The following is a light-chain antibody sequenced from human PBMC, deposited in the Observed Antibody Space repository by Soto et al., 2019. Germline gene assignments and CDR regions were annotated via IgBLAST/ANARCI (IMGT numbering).Light chain of an antibody. CDR1: QNLSRN. J-gene: IGKJ2*01. CDR2: YAS. CDR3: KQYDKWPHT. Sequence: EMVMTQSPATLSVSPGERATLSCRASQNLSRNLAWYQQQPGQAPRLLIFYASTRATGIPARFSGSGSGTDFTLTISSLQSEDFDVYSCKQYDKWPHTFGQGTKLEIK. V-gene: IGKV3-15*01.